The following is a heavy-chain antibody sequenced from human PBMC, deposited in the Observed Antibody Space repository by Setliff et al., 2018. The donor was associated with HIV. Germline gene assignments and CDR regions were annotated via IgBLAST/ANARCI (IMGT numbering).Heavy chain of an antibody. D-gene: IGHD3-3*01. CDR3: ARHVPDYDFWSGSPAHYYYYYMDV. Sequence: SETLSLTCTVSGDSMKSKSYFWGWIRQSPGKGLEWIGAIDYSGTTYYNPSLKRRLTISVDTSKNLFSLRVTSVTAADTAIYYCARHVPDYDFWSGSPAHYYYYYMDVWGKGTTVTVSS. CDR1: GDSMKSKSYF. V-gene: IGHV4-39*01. CDR2: IDYSGTT. J-gene: IGHJ6*03.